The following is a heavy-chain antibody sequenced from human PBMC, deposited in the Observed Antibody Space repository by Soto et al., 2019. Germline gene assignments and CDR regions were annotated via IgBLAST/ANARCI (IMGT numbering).Heavy chain of an antibody. J-gene: IGHJ6*02. D-gene: IGHD2-2*01. CDR3: ARSQGSSTSLEIYYYYYYGMDV. CDR1: GGTFSSYA. CDR2: IIPISETT. Sequence: QVQLVQSGAEVKKPGSSVMVSCKASGGTFSSYAISWVRQAPGQGLEWMGGIIPISETTNYAQKFQGRVTITADESKSTAYMELSSLRSEDTAVYYCARSQGSSTSLEIYYYYYYGMDVWGQGTTVTVSS. V-gene: IGHV1-69*01.